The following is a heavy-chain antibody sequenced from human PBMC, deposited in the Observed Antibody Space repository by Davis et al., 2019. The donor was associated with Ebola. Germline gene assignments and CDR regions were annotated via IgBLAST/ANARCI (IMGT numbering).Heavy chain of an antibody. Sequence: GESLKISCAASGFAVSDNYMNWVRQAPGKGLKWVSYISSSSSTIYYADSVKGRFTISRDNAKNSLYLQINSLRDEDTAVYYCARAEPTYYYGSGRYQTLYYFDYWGQGTLVTVSS. CDR2: ISSSSSTI. V-gene: IGHV3-48*02. J-gene: IGHJ4*02. D-gene: IGHD3-10*01. CDR1: GFAVSDNY. CDR3: ARAEPTYYYGSGRYQTLYYFDY.